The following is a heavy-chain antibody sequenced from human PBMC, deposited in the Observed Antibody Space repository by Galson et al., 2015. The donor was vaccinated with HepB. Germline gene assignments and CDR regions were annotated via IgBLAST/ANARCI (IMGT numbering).Heavy chain of an antibody. D-gene: IGHD5-12*01. V-gene: IGHV1-3*01. CDR1: GYTFTSYA. CDR3: ARDLRSKDIVALNFDY. Sequence: SVKVSCKASGYTFTSYAMHWVRQAPGQRLEWMGWINAGNGNTKYSQKFQGRVTITRDTSASTAYMELSSLRSEDTAVYYCARDLRSKDIVALNFDYWGQGTLVTVSS. J-gene: IGHJ4*02. CDR2: INAGNGNT.